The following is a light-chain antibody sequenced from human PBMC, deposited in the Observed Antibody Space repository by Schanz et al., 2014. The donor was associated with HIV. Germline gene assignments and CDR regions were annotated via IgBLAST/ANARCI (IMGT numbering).Light chain of an antibody. CDR3: GTVDKISSVRV. CDR2: RND. J-gene: IGLJ1*01. Sequence: QSVLTQPPSVSAAPGQRVSISCSGSSSNIGNNYVSWYQQLPGTAPKLLIYRNDQRPSGIPDRFSGSKSGTSATLDITGLQTGDEADYYCGTVDKISSVRVFGTGTKLTVL. V-gene: IGLV1-51*02. CDR1: SSNIGNNY.